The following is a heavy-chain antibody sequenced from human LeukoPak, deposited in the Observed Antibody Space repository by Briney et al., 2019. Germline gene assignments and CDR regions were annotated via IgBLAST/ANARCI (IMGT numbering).Heavy chain of an antibody. CDR2: IDWDDAK. D-gene: IGHD2-15*01. CDR1: GFSLSTSGMR. J-gene: IGHJ4*02. CDR3: ARIYSRGPLFDY. Sequence: SGPTLVHPTQPLTLTCTFSGFSLSTSGMRVSWIRQPPVKALEWLARIDWDDAKFYSTSLKTRLTISKDTSKNQVVLTMTNMDPVDTATYYCARIYSRGPLFDYWGQGTLVTVSS. V-gene: IGHV2-70*04.